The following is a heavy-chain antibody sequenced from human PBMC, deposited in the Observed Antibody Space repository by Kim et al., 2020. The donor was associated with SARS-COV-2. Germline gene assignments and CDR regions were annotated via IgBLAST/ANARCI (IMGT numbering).Heavy chain of an antibody. D-gene: IGHD3-10*01. J-gene: IGHJ4*02. CDR3: AREVTMVRGVIWSSGYYVSTLDY. CDR1: GFTFSSYW. CDR2: IKQDGSEK. V-gene: IGHV3-7*01. Sequence: GGSLRLSCAASGFTFSSYWMSWVRQAPGKGLEWVANIKQDGSEKYYVDSVKGRFTISRDNAKNSLYLQMNSLRAEDTAVYYCAREVTMVRGVIWSSGYYVSTLDYWGQGTLVTVSS.